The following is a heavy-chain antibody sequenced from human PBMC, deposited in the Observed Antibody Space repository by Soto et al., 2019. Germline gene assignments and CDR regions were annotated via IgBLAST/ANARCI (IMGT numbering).Heavy chain of an antibody. CDR2: IYWDNDK. CDR1: GFSLSTSEVA. V-gene: IGHV2-5*02. J-gene: IGHJ5*02. CDR3: AHSSSTSDGRSFDP. D-gene: IGHD1-26*01. Sequence: QITLKESGPTVVKPTQTLTLTCTFSGFSLSTSEVAVGWIRQPPGKALEWLALIYWDNDKRYSPSLKSRLTITKDTSKNLLVPTTTNWYPLDTATYYWAHSSSTSDGRSFDPRGEGSLFTVSS.